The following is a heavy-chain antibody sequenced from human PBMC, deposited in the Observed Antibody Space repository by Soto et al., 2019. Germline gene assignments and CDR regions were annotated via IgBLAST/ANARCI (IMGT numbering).Heavy chain of an antibody. CDR1: GDSLSSNGHY. V-gene: IGHV4-39*01. J-gene: IGHJ5*02. Sequence: SETLSLTCSVSGDSLSSNGHYWGWVRQPPGKGLEWIGSIYYSGSTYYNPSLKSRATTSMDTSKNQFSLRLTSVSAADTAVYYCARQDRVVAEGRWFDPWGQGTLVTVS. CDR2: IYYSGST. CDR3: ARQDRVVAEGRWFDP. D-gene: IGHD2-15*01.